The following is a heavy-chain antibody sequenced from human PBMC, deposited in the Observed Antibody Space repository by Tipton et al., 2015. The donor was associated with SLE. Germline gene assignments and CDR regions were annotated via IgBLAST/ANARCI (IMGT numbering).Heavy chain of an antibody. D-gene: IGHD6-13*01. Sequence: TLSHTCTVSGGSISPYYWSWIRQPPGKALAWIGYIYSSGTTTYNPSLKSRVTISIDTSAHQFSLKLSSVTAADTAVYYCARQGDTSSWSYFWFDPWGQGTLVTVSS. V-gene: IGHV4-4*08. CDR3: ARQGDTSSWSYFWFDP. J-gene: IGHJ5*02. CDR1: GGSISPYY. CDR2: IYSSGTT.